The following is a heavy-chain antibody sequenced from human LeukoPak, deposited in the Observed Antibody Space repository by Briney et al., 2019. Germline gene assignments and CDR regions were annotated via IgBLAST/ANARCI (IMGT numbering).Heavy chain of an antibody. V-gene: IGHV3-23*01. CDR3: AKVRITMIVVDYFDI. J-gene: IGHJ3*02. CDR2: ISGSGSST. CDR1: GFTFSSYA. D-gene: IGHD3-22*01. Sequence: PGGSLRLSCAASGFTFSSYAMSWVGQAPGKGLEWVSAISGSGSSTYYADSVKGRFTISRDNSKNTLYLQMNSLRAEDTAVYYCAKVRITMIVVDYFDIWGQGTMVTVSS.